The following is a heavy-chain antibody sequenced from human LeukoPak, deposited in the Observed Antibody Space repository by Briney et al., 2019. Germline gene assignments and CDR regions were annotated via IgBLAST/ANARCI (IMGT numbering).Heavy chain of an antibody. D-gene: IGHD2-15*01. CDR1: GFTFSSNY. Sequence: GGSLRLSCAASGFTFSSNYMSWVRQAPGKGLKWVSVIYSGGNIYYIESVKGRFTISRDTSKNTLYLQMNSLRAEDTAVYFCAGRHCSGGGCYFAGADPFDYWGQGTLVTVSS. CDR3: AGRHCSGGGCYFAGADPFDY. V-gene: IGHV3-53*01. CDR2: IYSGGNI. J-gene: IGHJ4*02.